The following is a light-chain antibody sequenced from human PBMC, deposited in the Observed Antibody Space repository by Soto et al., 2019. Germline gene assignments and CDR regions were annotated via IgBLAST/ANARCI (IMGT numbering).Light chain of an antibody. J-gene: IGLJ3*02. CDR2: EVN. CDR1: SSDVGAYTF. CDR3: CSYTTRTTWV. V-gene: IGLV2-14*01. Sequence: QSALTQPASVSGSPGQSITISCAGTSSDVGAYTFVSWYQQYPGKAPELVIYEVNNRPSGVSNRFSGSKSGNTASLTISGLQAEDEADYYCCSYTTRTTWVSGGGTKLTVL.